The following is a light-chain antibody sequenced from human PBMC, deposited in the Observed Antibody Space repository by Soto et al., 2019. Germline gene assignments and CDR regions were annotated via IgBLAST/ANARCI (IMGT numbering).Light chain of an antibody. J-gene: IGLJ1*01. CDR2: EVT. V-gene: IGLV2-23*02. Sequence: QSVLTQPASVSGSPRQSITISCTGTNSDVGSYNLVSWFQQHPGKAPKLVIYEVTKRPSGVSDRFSGSKSGNTASLTISGLQAEDEADYYCFSYEGDSVYVFGTGTKV. CDR3: FSYEGDSVYV. CDR1: NSDVGSYNL.